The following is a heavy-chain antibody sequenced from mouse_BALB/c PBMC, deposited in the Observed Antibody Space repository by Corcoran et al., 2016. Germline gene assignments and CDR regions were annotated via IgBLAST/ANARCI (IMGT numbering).Heavy chain of an antibody. D-gene: IGHD4-1*02. CDR2: IDPANGNT. CDR1: GFNIKNTY. J-gene: IGHJ2*01. V-gene: IGHV14-3*02. CDR3: APTGTYYFDY. Sequence: EVQLEQSGAELVKPGASVKLSCTASGFNIKNTYMHWVMQRPGQGLEWIGRIDPANGNTKYDPKLQGKATITADTSSNTAYLQLSSLTSEDTAVYYCAPTGTYYFDYWGQGTTLTVSS.